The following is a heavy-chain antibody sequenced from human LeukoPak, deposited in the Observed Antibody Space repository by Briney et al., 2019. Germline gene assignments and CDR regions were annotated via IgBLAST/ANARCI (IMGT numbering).Heavy chain of an antibody. CDR2: ISGSGGST. CDR1: GFTFSSYA. Sequence: GGSLRLSCAASGFTFSSYAMSWVRQAPGKGLEGVSAISGSGGSTYYADSVKGRFTISRDNSKNTLYLQMNSLRAEDTAVYYCAKNSDYDFWSGMDYYFDYWGQGTLVTVSS. D-gene: IGHD3-3*01. V-gene: IGHV3-23*01. J-gene: IGHJ4*02. CDR3: AKNSDYDFWSGMDYYFDY.